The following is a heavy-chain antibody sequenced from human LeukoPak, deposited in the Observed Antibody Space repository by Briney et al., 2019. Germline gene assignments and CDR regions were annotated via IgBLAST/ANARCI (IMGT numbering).Heavy chain of an antibody. CDR3: ARGLGYCSGGSCYVERGGFDP. Sequence: PGGSLRLSCAASGFTFSSYSMDWVRQAPGKGLEWVSSISSSSSYIYYADSVKGRFTISRDNAKNSLYLQMNSLRAEDTAVSYCARGLGYCSGGSCYVERGGFDPWGQGTLVTVSS. V-gene: IGHV3-21*01. CDR1: GFTFSSYS. CDR2: ISSSSSYI. D-gene: IGHD2-15*01. J-gene: IGHJ5*02.